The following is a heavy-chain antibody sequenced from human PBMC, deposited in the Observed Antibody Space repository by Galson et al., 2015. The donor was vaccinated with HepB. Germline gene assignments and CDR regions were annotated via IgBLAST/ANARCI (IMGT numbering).Heavy chain of an antibody. CDR2: IYINGST. Sequence: SETLSLTCTVSGGSIRSFYWNWIRQPAGKGLEWIGHIYINGSTNYNPSLKSRVTMSVDTSKNQFSLKLSSVTAADTAVYYCARDATYYYGSGTYYPANFFDFWGQGTLVTVSS. D-gene: IGHD3-10*01. J-gene: IGHJ4*02. CDR1: GGSIRSFY. CDR3: ARDATYYYGSGTYYPANFFDF. V-gene: IGHV4-4*07.